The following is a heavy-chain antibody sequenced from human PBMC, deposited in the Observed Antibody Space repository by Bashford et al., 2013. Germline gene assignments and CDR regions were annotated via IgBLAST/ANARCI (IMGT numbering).Heavy chain of an antibody. D-gene: IGHD4-17*01. CDR3: ASREDTVPPEGPYY. Sequence: RQAPGKGLEWVSYISSSGSTIYYADSVKGRFTISRDNAKNSLYLQMNSLRAEDTAVYYCASREDTVPPEGPYYWGQGTLVTVSS. J-gene: IGHJ4*02. CDR2: ISSSGSTI. V-gene: IGHV3-11*01.